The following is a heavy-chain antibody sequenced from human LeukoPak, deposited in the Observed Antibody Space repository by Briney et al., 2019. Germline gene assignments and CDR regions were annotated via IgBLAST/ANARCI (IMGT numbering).Heavy chain of an antibody. CDR2: IYYSGST. CDR3: ARNGGTRWGNWFDP. Sequence: PSETLSLTCTVSGGSISSSSYYWGWIRQPPGKGLEWIGSIYYSGSTYYNPSLKSRVTISIDKSKNQFSLKLNSVTAADTAVYYCARNGGTRWGNWFDPWGQGTLVIVSS. V-gene: IGHV4-39*07. CDR1: GGSISSSSYY. J-gene: IGHJ5*02. D-gene: IGHD4-23*01.